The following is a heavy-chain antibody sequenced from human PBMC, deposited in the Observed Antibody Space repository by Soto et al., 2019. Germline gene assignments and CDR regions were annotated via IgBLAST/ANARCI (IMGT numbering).Heavy chain of an antibody. CDR2: ISGTAGRT. CDR1: GFIFTKNA. J-gene: IGHJ3*02. D-gene: IGHD4-17*01. V-gene: IGHV3-23*01. Sequence: GGSLRLSCEASGFIFTKNAMSWVRQAPGKGLEWLSGISGTAGRTYYADSVKGRFTISRDTSKNTVYLQMNSLRAEDTAIYYCAGRTVTSSWTLDIWGQGTMVTVSS. CDR3: AGRTVTSSWTLDI.